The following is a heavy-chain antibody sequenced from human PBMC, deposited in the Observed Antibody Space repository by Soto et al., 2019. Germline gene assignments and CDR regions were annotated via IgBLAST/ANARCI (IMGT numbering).Heavy chain of an antibody. CDR2: ISGSGGNT. D-gene: IGHD1-1*01. V-gene: IGHV3-23*01. CDR3: AKSAVDGNWNQPPNV. J-gene: IGHJ4*02. Sequence: GGSLRLSCAASGFTFSSHAMSWVRQAPGKGLDWVSVISGSGGNTYYADSVKGRFTISRDNSKNTLYLQMNSLRAEDTAVYYCAKSAVDGNWNQPPNVWGQGTLVTVSS. CDR1: GFTFSSHA.